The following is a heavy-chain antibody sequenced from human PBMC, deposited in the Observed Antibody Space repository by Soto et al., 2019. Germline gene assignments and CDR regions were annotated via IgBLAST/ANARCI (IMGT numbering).Heavy chain of an antibody. D-gene: IGHD2-21*02. Sequence: QVQLVQSGAEVRKPGSSLRVSCKSSGATFSTTGISWVRQAPGQGLEWMGGIIPLFGTPKYARKFQGRVSITADESTKPVDMELTSLRPDDAAVYYCARASPVICGGDPCYRLDSSFDSWGQGSLVIVSS. CDR2: IIPLFGTP. V-gene: IGHV1-69*01. CDR1: GATFSTTG. CDR3: ARASPVICGGDPCYRLDSSFDS. J-gene: IGHJ5*01.